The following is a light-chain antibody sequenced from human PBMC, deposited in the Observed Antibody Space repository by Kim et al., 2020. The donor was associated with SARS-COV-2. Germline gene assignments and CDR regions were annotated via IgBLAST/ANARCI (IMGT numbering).Light chain of an antibody. V-gene: IGLV1-44*01. CDR3: AAWDDSLNGWV. J-gene: IGLJ3*02. Sequence: ELTQPPSASGTPGQRVTISCSGSSSNIGSNIVNWYQQLPGTAPKLLIYSNNQRPSGVPDRFSGSKSGTSASLAISGLQSEDEADYYCAAWDDSLNGWVFGGWTQLTVL. CDR1: SSNIGSNI. CDR2: SNN.